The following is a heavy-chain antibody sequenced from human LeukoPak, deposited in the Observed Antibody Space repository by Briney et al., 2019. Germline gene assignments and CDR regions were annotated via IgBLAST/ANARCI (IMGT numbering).Heavy chain of an antibody. CDR3: ARVRGIQLRFSNYMDV. D-gene: IGHD5-18*01. Sequence: SQTLSLTCTVSGGSISSGGYYWSWIRQHPGKGLEWIGYIYYSGSTYYNPSLNSRVTISVDTSKNQFSLKLSSVTAADTAVYYCARVRGIQLRFSNYMDVWGKGTTVTVSS. CDR1: GGSISSGGYY. CDR2: IYYSGST. V-gene: IGHV4-31*03. J-gene: IGHJ6*03.